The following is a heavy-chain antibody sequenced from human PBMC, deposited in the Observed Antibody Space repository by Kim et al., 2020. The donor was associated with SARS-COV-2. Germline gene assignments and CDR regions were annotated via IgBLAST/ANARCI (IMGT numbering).Heavy chain of an antibody. J-gene: IGHJ6*02. Sequence: GGSLRLSCAASGFTFSNAWMSWVRQAPGKGLEWVGRIKSKTDGGTTDYAAPVKGRFTISRDDSKNTLYLQMNSLKTEDTAVYYCTTGIIWFGEPHYYYYGMDVWGQGTTVTVSS. V-gene: IGHV3-15*01. D-gene: IGHD3-10*01. CDR1: GFTFSNAW. CDR2: IKSKTDGGTT. CDR3: TTGIIWFGEPHYYYYGMDV.